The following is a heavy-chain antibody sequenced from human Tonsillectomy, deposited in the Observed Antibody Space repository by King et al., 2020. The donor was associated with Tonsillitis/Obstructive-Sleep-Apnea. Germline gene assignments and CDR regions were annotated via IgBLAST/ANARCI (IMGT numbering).Heavy chain of an antibody. D-gene: IGHD3-22*01. CDR3: TRQSRYYDSTGYYTGFYV. Sequence: QLQESGPGLVRPSETLSLTCTVSGDSISSSRYYWGWIRQPPGKGLEWIASIYYDGRTYYNPSLESRATISVDMSKNQFSLKLRSVTAADTAVYYCTRQSRYYDSTGYYTGFYVWGPGTMVTFSS. CDR2: IYYDGRT. J-gene: IGHJ3*01. V-gene: IGHV4-39*01. CDR1: GDSISSSRYY.